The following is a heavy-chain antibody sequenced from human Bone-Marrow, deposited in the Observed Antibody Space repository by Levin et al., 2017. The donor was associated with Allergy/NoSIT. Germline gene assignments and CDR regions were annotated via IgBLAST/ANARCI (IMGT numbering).Heavy chain of an antibody. V-gene: IGHV4-59*01. D-gene: IGHD6-13*01. CDR3: ARGYSSSQLRLDP. CDR1: GGSISSFY. CDR2: IYYSGST. J-gene: IGHJ5*02. Sequence: PSETLSLTCTVSGGSISSFYWAWIRQPPGKGLEWIGFIYYSGSTNYNPSLKSRVNFSMDTSKNSFSLSLTSVTAADTAVYYCARGYSSSQLRLDPWGQGTLVTVSS.